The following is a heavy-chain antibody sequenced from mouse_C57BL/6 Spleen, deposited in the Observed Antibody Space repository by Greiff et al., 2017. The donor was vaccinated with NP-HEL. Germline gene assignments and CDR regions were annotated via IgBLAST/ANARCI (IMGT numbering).Heavy chain of an antibody. J-gene: IGHJ2*01. V-gene: IGHV1-7*01. CDR1: GYTFTSYW. Sequence: VQLQQSGAELAKPGASVKLSCKASGYTFTSYWMHWVKQRPGQGLEWIGYINPSSGYTKYNQKFKDKATLTADKSSSTAYMQLISLTYEDSAVYYCEGDTTASFDCWGQGTTLTVSA. CDR3: EGDTTASFDC. CDR2: INPSSGYT. D-gene: IGHD1-2*01.